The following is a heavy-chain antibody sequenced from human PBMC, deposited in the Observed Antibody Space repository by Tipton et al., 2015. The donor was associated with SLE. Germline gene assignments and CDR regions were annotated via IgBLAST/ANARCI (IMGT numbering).Heavy chain of an antibody. V-gene: IGHV4-34*01. CDR3: ARHISISYDVFDV. Sequence: TLSLTCAVYGGSFSGHYWTWIRQPPGKGLEWIGEINQSGSTNYNPSLRSRVTISVDSSKNQFSLNLRSLTAADTAFYYCARHISISYDVFDVWSQGTMVTVSS. J-gene: IGHJ3*01. D-gene: IGHD1-14*01. CDR2: INQSGST. CDR1: GGSFSGHY.